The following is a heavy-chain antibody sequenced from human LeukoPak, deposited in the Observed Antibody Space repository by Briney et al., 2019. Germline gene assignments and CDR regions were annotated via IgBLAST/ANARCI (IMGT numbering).Heavy chain of an antibody. V-gene: IGHV1-2*02. J-gene: IGHJ4*02. CDR3: ARDAAVAVAPTPYYFDY. Sequence: ASVKVSCKASGYTFTGYYMHWVRQAPGQGLEWMGWINPNSGGTNYAQKFQGRVTMTRDMSTSTVYMELSSLRSEDTAVYYCARDAAVAVAPTPYYFDYWGQGTLVTVSS. CDR1: GYTFTGYY. CDR2: INPNSGGT. D-gene: IGHD6-19*01.